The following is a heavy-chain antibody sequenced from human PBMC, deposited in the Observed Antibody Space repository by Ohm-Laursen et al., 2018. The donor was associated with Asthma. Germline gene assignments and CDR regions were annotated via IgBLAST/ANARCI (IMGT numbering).Heavy chain of an antibody. CDR2: GGSYYDGGLK. J-gene: IGHJ4*02. CDR1: GFTFRSYA. V-gene: IGHV3-30-3*01. Sequence: SLRLSCAASGFTFRSYAMHWVRQAPGKGLEWVAVGGSYYDGGLKYYADSVNGQFTVSRDDSKNTLYLQMNSLRPDDTAVYYCARDVMEWYLPAFDFWGQGTLVTVSS. CDR3: ARDVMEWYLPAFDF. D-gene: IGHD3-3*01.